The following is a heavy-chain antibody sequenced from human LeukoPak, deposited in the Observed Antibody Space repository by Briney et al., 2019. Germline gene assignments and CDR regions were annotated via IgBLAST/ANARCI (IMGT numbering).Heavy chain of an antibody. Sequence: GGSLRLTCAASGFTFSTYSMNWVRQAPGKGLEWVSYISSSSSTIYYADSVKGRFTISRDNAKNSLYLQMNSLRAEDTAVYYCARDGDMITFGGVDAFDIWGQGTMVTVSS. CDR3: ARDGDMITFGGVDAFDI. CDR1: GFTFSTYS. J-gene: IGHJ3*02. V-gene: IGHV3-48*01. CDR2: ISSSSSTI. D-gene: IGHD3-16*01.